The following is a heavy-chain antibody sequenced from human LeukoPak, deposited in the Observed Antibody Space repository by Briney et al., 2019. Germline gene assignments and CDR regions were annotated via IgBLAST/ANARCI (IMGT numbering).Heavy chain of an antibody. CDR2: IKHSGST. CDR3: AKSKQWLVRGAMDV. V-gene: IGHV4-34*01. CDR1: GGSFSGYY. J-gene: IGHJ6*03. D-gene: IGHD6-19*01. Sequence: SETLSLTCAVYGGSFSGYYWSWIRQPPGKGLEWIGEIKHSGSTNYNPSLKSRVTISVDTSKNQFSLKLSSVTAADTAVYYCAKSKQWLVRGAMDVWGKGTTVTVSS.